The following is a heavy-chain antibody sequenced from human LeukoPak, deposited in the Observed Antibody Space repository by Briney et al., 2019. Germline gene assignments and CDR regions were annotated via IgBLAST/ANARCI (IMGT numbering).Heavy chain of an antibody. Sequence: SETLSLTCTVSGGSISSYYWSWIRQPPGKGLVWIGYIYYSGSTNYNPSLKSRVTISVDTSKNQFSLKLSSVTAADTAVYYCARDGGWGSPAYYYYGMDVWGQGTTVTVSS. CDR3: ARDGGWGSPAYYYYGMDV. CDR1: GGSISSYY. CDR2: IYYSGST. J-gene: IGHJ6*02. V-gene: IGHV4-59*01. D-gene: IGHD6-19*01.